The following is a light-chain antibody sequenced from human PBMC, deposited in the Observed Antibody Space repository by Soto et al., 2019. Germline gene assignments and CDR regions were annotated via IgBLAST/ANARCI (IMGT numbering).Light chain of an antibody. J-gene: IGKJ2*01. V-gene: IGKV3-15*01. CDR3: QQYNNWPST. Sequence: EIVMTQSPATLSVSPGERATLSCSASQSVSSNLAWYQQKPGHAPRLLIYGASTRATGIPARFSGSGSGTDFTLTISSLKSEDFAVYYCQQYNNWPSTFGQGTQLEI. CDR1: QSVSSN. CDR2: GAS.